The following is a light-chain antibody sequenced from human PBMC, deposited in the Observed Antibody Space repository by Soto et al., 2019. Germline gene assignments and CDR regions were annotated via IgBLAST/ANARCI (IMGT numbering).Light chain of an antibody. CDR2: GNN. CDR1: SSSIGAGYD. Sequence: QSVLTQPPSVSGAPGQRVTISCTGISSSIGAGYDVHWYQQLPGAAPKLLISGNNNRPSGVPDRFSGSKSGTSASLAITGLQAEDEADYYCQSYDSSVSAWVFGGGTKLTVL. J-gene: IGLJ3*02. CDR3: QSYDSSVSAWV. V-gene: IGLV1-40*01.